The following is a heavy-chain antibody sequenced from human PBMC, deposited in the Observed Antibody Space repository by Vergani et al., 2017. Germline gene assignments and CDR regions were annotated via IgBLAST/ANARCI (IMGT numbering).Heavy chain of an antibody. CDR1: GGSISSGGYS. CDR2: IYHSGST. CDR3: ARDQSWIQPRGGWFDP. Sequence: QLQLQESGSGLVKPSQTLSLTCAVSGGSISSGGYSWSWIRQPPGKGLEWIGYIYHSGSTHHDSSLKSRVTISVDRSKNQFSLKVSSVTAAYTAVYYCARDQSWIQPRGGWFDPWGQGTLVTVSS. J-gene: IGHJ5*02. V-gene: IGHV4-30-2*01. D-gene: IGHD5-18*01.